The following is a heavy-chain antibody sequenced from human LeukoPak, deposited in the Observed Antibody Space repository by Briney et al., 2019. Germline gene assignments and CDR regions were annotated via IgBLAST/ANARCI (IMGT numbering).Heavy chain of an antibody. CDR1: GFNFNIYN. D-gene: IGHD7-27*01. CDR2: MRSDGSDI. V-gene: IGHV3-33*08. Sequence: GGSLRLSCAASGFNFNIYNMNWVRQAPGKGLEWVAVMRSDGSDIYYADSVKGRFTISRDNSKNTLYLQMNSLRAEDTAVYYCARDQSPKWGSGERYFDYWGQGTLVTVSS. CDR3: ARDQSPKWGSGERYFDY. J-gene: IGHJ4*02.